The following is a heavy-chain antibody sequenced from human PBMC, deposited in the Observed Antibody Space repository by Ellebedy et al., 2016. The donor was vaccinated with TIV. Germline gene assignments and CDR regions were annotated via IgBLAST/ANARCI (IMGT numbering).Heavy chain of an antibody. V-gene: IGHV4-34*01. D-gene: IGHD5-24*01. Sequence: SETLSLTCAVYGGSFSGYYWSWIRQPPGKGLEWIGEINHSGSTNYNPSLKSRVTVSVDTSKNKFPLKLSSVTAADTAVYYCARVSGRRDGYNLAFDIWGQGTMVTVSS. J-gene: IGHJ3*02. CDR1: GGSFSGYY. CDR3: ARVSGRRDGYNLAFDI. CDR2: INHSGST.